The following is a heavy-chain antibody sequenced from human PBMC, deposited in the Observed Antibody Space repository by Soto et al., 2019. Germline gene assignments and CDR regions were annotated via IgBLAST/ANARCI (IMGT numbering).Heavy chain of an antibody. J-gene: IGHJ5*02. D-gene: IGHD6-13*01. CDR3: ARVLGIVAAAGFNGLDP. CDR2: IIYIFGTA. CDR1: GGTFSNYA. V-gene: IGHV1-69*13. Sequence: SVKVSCKSSGGTFSNYAFSWVGQPPGQGGEWMGGIIYIFGTANNAHKFQEGLTITADESTSTAAMELSSLRSEYAPGYYCARVLGIVAAAGFNGLDPWGQGTLVTVSS.